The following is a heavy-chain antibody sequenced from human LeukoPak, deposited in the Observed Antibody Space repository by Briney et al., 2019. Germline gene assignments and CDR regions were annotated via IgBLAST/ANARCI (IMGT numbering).Heavy chain of an antibody. CDR2: IYYSGST. CDR3: ARVVPNYDYVWGSYRKPKHPNWFDP. V-gene: IGHV4-59*01. D-gene: IGHD3-16*02. Sequence: PSETLSLTCTVSGGSISSYYWGWIRQPPGKGLEWIGYIYYSGSTNYNPSLKSRVTISVDTSKNQFSLKLSSVTAADTAVYYCARVVPNYDYVWGSYRKPKHPNWFDPWGQGTLVTVSS. CDR1: GGSISSYY. J-gene: IGHJ5*02.